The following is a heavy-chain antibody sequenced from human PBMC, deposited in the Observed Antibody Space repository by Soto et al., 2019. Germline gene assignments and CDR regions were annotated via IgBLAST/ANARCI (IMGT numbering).Heavy chain of an antibody. CDR1: GESFSGYY. Sequence: SESLSLTCAVYGESFSGYYLTWIRQPPGKGLEWIGENDRRGNANYNPSLKSRVTISVDTSKNQFSLRLTSVTAADTSVYYCARGRSSGYSSAVDNWGQGNMVTVSS. J-gene: IGHJ4*02. CDR2: NDRRGNA. V-gene: IGHV4-34*01. CDR3: ARGRSSGYSSAVDN. D-gene: IGHD3-22*01.